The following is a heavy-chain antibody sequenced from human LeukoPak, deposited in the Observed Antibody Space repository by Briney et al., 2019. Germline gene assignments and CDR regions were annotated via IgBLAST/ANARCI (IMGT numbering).Heavy chain of an antibody. CDR2: ISGSGGST. CDR1: GFTFSSYA. Sequence: GGSLRLSCAASGFTFSSYAMSWVRQAPGKGLEWVSAISGSGGSTYYADSVKGRFTISRDNSKNTLYLQMNSLRAEDTAVYYCAKGLPYGPLEMVSDAFDIWGQGTMVTVSS. D-gene: IGHD5-24*01. J-gene: IGHJ3*02. CDR3: AKGLPYGPLEMVSDAFDI. V-gene: IGHV3-23*01.